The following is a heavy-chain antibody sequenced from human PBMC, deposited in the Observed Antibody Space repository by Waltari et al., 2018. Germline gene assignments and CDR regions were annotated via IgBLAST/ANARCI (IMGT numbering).Heavy chain of an antibody. V-gene: IGHV1-69*06. CDR2: IIPIFGTA. Sequence: QVQLVQSGAEVKKPGSSVKVSCKASGGTFSSYAISWVRQAPGQGLEWMGGIIPIFGTANYAQKLQGRVTMTTDTSTSTAYMELRSLRSDDTAVYYCAREVRVSGWFDPWGQGTLVTVSS. J-gene: IGHJ5*02. CDR3: AREVRVSGWFDP. CDR1: GGTFSSYA. D-gene: IGHD3-10*01.